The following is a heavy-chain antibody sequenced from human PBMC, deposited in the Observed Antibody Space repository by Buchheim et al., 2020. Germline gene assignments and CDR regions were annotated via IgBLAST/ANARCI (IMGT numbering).Heavy chain of an antibody. Sequence: QVQLQESGPGLVKPSQTLSLTCTVSGGSISSGAYYWSWIRRHPGKGLEWIGYIYYTGSTDYNPSLKSRVTISVDTSNNQFSLKLSSVTAADTAVYYCARVYDISNLYYFDYWGLGAL. CDR1: GGSISSGAYY. V-gene: IGHV4-31*03. D-gene: IGHD3-9*01. CDR2: IYYTGST. CDR3: ARVYDISNLYYFDY. J-gene: IGHJ4*02.